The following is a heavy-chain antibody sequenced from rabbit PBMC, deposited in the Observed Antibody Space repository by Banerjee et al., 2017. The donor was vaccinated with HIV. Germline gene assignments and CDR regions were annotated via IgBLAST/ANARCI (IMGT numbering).Heavy chain of an antibody. J-gene: IGHJ3*01. CDR1: GFSFSNKAV. D-gene: IGHD2-1*01. CDR2: INTATGKA. V-gene: IGHV1S45*01. CDR3: ARNHGGGNGGTMVTRLEL. Sequence: QQRLVESAGGLVKPGASLTLTCKASGFSFSNKAVMCWVRQAPGKGLDWIACINTATGKAVYANWAKSRVTISKISSTTVTLQMPSLSAADTATYFCARNHGGGNGGTMVTRLELWGQGTLVTVS.